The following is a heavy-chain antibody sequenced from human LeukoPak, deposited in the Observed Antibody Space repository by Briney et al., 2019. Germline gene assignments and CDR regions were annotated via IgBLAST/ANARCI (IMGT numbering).Heavy chain of an antibody. J-gene: IGHJ3*02. D-gene: IGHD1-7*01. V-gene: IGHV4-39*07. CDR1: GGSISSSSYY. CDR2: IYNGGSS. Sequence: PSETLSLTCTVSGGSISSSSYYWGWIRQPPGKELEWIGSIYNGGSSYYNPSLKSRVTISVDTSNNQFSLKVNSVTAADTAVYYCARGNELELKESLAFDIWGQGTMVTVSS. CDR3: ARGNELELKESLAFDI.